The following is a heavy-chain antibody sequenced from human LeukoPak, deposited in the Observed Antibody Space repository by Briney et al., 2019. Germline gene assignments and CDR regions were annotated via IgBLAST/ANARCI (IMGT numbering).Heavy chain of an antibody. V-gene: IGHV1-46*02. J-gene: IGHJ5*02. Sequence: ASVKVSCKASGYSSNRYHMHWLRQARGQGLEWMGIINPSGFSTTYSQKFKGRVTMTRDTSTSTVYLELSSLRSDDTAVYFCARGDEVRALDLWGQGTLVTVSS. CDR2: INPSGFST. D-gene: IGHD3-10*01. CDR1: GYSSNRYH. CDR3: ARGDEVRALDL.